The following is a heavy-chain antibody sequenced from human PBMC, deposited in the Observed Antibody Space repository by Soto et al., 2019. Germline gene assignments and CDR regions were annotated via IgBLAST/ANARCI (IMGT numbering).Heavy chain of an antibody. J-gene: IGHJ4*02. V-gene: IGHV3-74*01. Sequence: GGSLRLSCAASGFIFSSHWMHWVRQAPGKGLVGVSHIGPDGSNIWEADSVQGRFTISRDNSKNKLYLQMNSLRAEDTAVYYCAKMQGSGLTTREYWGQGTLVTVYS. D-gene: IGHD2-15*01. CDR2: IGPDGSNI. CDR3: AKMQGSGLTTREY. CDR1: GFIFSSHW.